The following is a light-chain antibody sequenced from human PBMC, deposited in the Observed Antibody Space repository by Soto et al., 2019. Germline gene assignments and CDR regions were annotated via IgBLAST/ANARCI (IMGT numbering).Light chain of an antibody. Sequence: DIQMTQSPSTLSASLGDRVTITCRTSQNVNTYLNWHQQKPGKAPKLLVHGASRLQSGVPSRFSGSGSGTDFTLTITSLQPEDSATYYCQQSSRTPLTFGQGAKVDVK. CDR2: GAS. CDR1: QNVNTY. J-gene: IGKJ1*01. CDR3: QQSSRTPLT. V-gene: IGKV1-39*01.